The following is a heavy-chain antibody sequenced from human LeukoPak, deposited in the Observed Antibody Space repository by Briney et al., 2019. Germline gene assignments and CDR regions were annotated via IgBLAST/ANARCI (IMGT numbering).Heavy chain of an antibody. D-gene: IGHD6-13*01. J-gene: IGHJ4*02. CDR2: IKQHGSEK. V-gene: IGHV3-7*01. Sequence: GGSLRLSCAASRFTFSSYWMSWVRQAPGKGLEWVANIKQHGSEKYYVDSVKGRFTISRDNAKNSLYLQMNSLRVEDSAVYYCASLWYDSTWRTNWGQGTLVTVSS. CDR3: ASLWYDSTWRTN. CDR1: RFTFSSYW.